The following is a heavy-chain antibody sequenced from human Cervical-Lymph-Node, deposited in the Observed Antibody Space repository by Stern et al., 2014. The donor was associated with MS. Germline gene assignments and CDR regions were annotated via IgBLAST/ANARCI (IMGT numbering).Heavy chain of an antibody. J-gene: IGHJ4*02. CDR1: GYSFTSYY. V-gene: IGHV1-46*01. CDR3: TRGDYGGNSL. D-gene: IGHD4-23*01. CDR2: IKPGGDYT. Sequence: QVQLVQSGAEVKKPGWSVKVSCQTSGYSFTSYYIHWVRQAPGQGLEWMGIIKPGGDYTDYAPKFQGRVTVTSATATNTVYMELSSLQSEDTAVYYCTRGDYGGNSLWGQGTLVTVSS.